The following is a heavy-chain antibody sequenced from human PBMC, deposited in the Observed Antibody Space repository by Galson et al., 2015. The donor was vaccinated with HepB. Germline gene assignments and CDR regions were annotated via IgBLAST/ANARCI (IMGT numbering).Heavy chain of an antibody. J-gene: IGHJ4*02. CDR3: VSRYCSGGSCSPFDA. V-gene: IGHV3-64D*06. CDR1: GFTFSSYA. CDR2: ISSNGGST. Sequence: SLRLSCAASGFTFSSYAMRWVRQAPGKGLEYVSAISSNGGSTYYADSVKGRFTISRDNSKNTLYLQMSSLRAEDTAVYYCVSRYCSGGSCSPFDAWGQGTLVTVSS. D-gene: IGHD2-15*01.